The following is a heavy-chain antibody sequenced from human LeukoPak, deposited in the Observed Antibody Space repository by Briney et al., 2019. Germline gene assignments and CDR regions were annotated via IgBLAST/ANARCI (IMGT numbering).Heavy chain of an antibody. CDR2: IKQDGSEK. Sequence: GGSLRLSCAASGFTFSSYWMNWVRQAPGKGLEWVANIKQDGSEKKYVDSVKGRFIISRDNAKNSLYLQMNSLRAEDTAMYYCMTASRSSSWPPPTWGQGTLVTVSS. D-gene: IGHD6-13*01. J-gene: IGHJ5*02. V-gene: IGHV3-7*01. CDR1: GFTFSSYW. CDR3: MTASRSSSWPPPT.